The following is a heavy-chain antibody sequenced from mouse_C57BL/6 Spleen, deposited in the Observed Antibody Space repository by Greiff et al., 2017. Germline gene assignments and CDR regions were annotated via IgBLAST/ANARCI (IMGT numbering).Heavy chain of an antibody. D-gene: IGHD1-1*02. CDR3: SYGGCLIYAMDY. V-gene: IGHV1-53*01. J-gene: IGHJ4*01. CDR2: INPSNGGT. Sequence: QVQLQQSGTELVKPGASVKLSCKASGYTFTSYWMHWVKQRPGHGLEWIGNINPSNGGTNYNEKFKSKATLTVDISSSTAYMQLSSLTSEDSAVYYCSYGGCLIYAMDYWGQGTPVTGSS. CDR1: GYTFTSYW.